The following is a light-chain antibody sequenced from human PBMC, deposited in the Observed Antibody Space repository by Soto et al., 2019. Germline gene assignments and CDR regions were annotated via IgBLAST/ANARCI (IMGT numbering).Light chain of an antibody. J-gene: IGKJ4*01. CDR1: QSVGSY. V-gene: IGKV3-11*01. Sequence: EIVLTQSPATLSLSPGHRATLSCGASQSVGSYLAWYQQKPGQAPRLLIYDASNRATGVPARFSGSGSGTDFTLTINSLEPEDFAIYYCQQRTNWPLTFGGGTKVEIK. CDR2: DAS. CDR3: QQRTNWPLT.